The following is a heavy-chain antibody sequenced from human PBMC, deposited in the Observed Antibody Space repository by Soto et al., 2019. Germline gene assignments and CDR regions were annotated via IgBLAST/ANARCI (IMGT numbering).Heavy chain of an antibody. V-gene: IGHV1-2*04. CDR1: GYTFTGYY. Sequence: VQLVQSGAEVKKPGASVKVSCKASGYTFTGYYMHWVRQAPGQGLEWMGWINPNSGGTNYAQKFQGWVTMTRDTSISTAYMELSRLRSDDTAVYYCARGRDGYNLNDAFDIWGQGTMVTVSS. D-gene: IGHD5-12*01. J-gene: IGHJ3*02. CDR2: INPNSGGT. CDR3: ARGRDGYNLNDAFDI.